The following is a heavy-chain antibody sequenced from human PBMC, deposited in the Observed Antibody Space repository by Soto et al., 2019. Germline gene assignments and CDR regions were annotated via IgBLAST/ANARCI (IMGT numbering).Heavy chain of an antibody. V-gene: IGHV4-34*01. CDR3: ARAVVAGDFDY. D-gene: IGHD2-21*01. Sequence: SETLSLTCAVYGGSFSGYYWSWIRQPPGKGLEWIGEINHSGSTNYNPSLKSRVTISVDTSKNQFSLKLSSVTAADTAVYYCARAVVAGDFDYWGQGTLVTVSS. J-gene: IGHJ4*02. CDR2: INHSGST. CDR1: GGSFSGYY.